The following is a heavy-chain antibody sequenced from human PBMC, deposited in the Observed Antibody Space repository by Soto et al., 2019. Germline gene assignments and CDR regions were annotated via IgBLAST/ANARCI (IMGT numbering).Heavy chain of an antibody. CDR3: ANPPWGSKFDY. Sequence: EVQLLESGGGLVQPGGSLRLSCAASGFTFSSYAMSWVRQSPGKGLEWVSAISGSGGSTYYADSVKGRFTISRDNSKNTLYQQMNSRRAEDTALYDSANPPWGSKFDYWGQGTLVTGSS. CDR1: GFTFSSYA. D-gene: IGHD7-27*01. CDR2: ISGSGGST. J-gene: IGHJ4*02. V-gene: IGHV3-23*01.